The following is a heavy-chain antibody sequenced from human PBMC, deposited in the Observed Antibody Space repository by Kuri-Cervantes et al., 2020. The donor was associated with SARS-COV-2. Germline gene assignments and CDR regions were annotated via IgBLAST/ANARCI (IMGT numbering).Heavy chain of an antibody. Sequence: ASVKVSCKASGYTFTGYYMHWVRQAPGQGLEWMGWINPNSGGTNYAQKFQGRVTMTRDTSISTAYMGLSRLRSDDTAVYYCARRPPYCSGGSCYYYYYGMDVWGQGTTVTVAS. V-gene: IGHV1-2*02. J-gene: IGHJ6*01. CDR3: ARRPPYCSGGSCYYYYYGMDV. D-gene: IGHD2-15*01. CDR1: GYTFTGYY. CDR2: INPNSGGT.